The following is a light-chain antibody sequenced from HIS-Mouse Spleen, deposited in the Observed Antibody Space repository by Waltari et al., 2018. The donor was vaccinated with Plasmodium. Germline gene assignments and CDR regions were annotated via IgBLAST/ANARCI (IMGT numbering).Light chain of an antibody. CDR3: SSYTSSSTLV. J-gene: IGLJ2*01. V-gene: IGLV2-14*01. CDR2: EVS. Sequence: QSALTQPASVSGSPGQSITISCPGTTLDVCGYNYVSWYQQHPGKAPKLMIYEVSNRPSGVSNRFSGSKSGNTASLTISGLQAEDEADYYCSSYTSSSTLVFGGGTKLTVL. CDR1: TLDVCGYNY.